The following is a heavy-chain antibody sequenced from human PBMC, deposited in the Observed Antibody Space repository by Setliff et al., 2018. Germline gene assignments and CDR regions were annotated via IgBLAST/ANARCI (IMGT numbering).Heavy chain of an antibody. V-gene: IGHV4-61*02. CDR1: GGSITDENSW. CDR2: IYIRGGT. D-gene: IGHD6-19*01. J-gene: IGHJ5*02. CDR3: AVDHVTNTAESGYGYTRIDP. Sequence: PSETLSLTCTVSGGSITDENSWWAWIRQPAGKRPEWLGLIYIRGGTDYNPSLKSRVTISLGTSRNQFSLNLTSVTAADTAVYYCAVDHVTNTAESGYGYTRIDPWGQGIPVTVSS.